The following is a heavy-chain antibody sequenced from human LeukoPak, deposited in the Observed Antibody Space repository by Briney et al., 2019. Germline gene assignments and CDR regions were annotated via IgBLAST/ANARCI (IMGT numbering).Heavy chain of an antibody. CDR3: AKDQASIFAEYFQH. V-gene: IGHV3-43*02. CDR2: ISGDGGST. CDR1: GVTFDDYA. Sequence: GGSLRLSCAASGVTFDDYAMHWVRQAPGKGLEWVSLISGDGGSTYYADSVKGRFTISRDNSKNSLYLQMNSLRTEDTALYYCAKDQASIFAEYFQHWGQGTLVTVSS. J-gene: IGHJ1*01.